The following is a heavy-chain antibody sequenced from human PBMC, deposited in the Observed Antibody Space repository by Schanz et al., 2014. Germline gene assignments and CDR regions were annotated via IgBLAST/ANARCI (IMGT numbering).Heavy chain of an antibody. V-gene: IGHV3-9*01. Sequence: DVQLLESGGGLVQPGGSLRLSCAAAGFTFEDYAMHWVRQVPGKGLEWVAGLSWNRRSVGYADSVKGRFTISRDNANNNLDLQTKSLTPEDTGIYYCVKDTNGGDSGNYHAFDVWGQGTRVTVSS. J-gene: IGHJ3*01. CDR1: GFTFEDYA. D-gene: IGHD4-17*01. CDR2: LSWNRRSV. CDR3: VKDTNGGDSGNYHAFDV.